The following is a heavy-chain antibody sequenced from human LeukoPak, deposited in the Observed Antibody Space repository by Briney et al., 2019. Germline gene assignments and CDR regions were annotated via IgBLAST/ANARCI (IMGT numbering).Heavy chain of an antibody. V-gene: IGHV1-46*01. CDR3: ARAWAAADFDY. Sequence: ASVKVSCKASGYTFTSYYMHWVRQAPGQGLEWMGIINPGGGSTSYAQKFQGRVTMTRDMSTSTVYMELSSLRSEDTAVYYCARAWAAADFDYWGQGTLVTVSS. D-gene: IGHD6-13*01. CDR2: INPGGGST. J-gene: IGHJ4*02. CDR1: GYTFTSYY.